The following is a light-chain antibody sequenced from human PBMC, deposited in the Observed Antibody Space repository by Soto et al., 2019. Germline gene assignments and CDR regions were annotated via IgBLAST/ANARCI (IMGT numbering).Light chain of an antibody. CDR1: SRDVGAYNY. V-gene: IGLV2-14*01. CDR2: DVS. Sequence: QSALTQPASVSGSPGQSITISCTGTSRDVGAYNYVSWYQQQPGKAPKLMIYDVSDRPSGVSNRLSGFKSGNTASLTISGLQAEDEADYYCSSFTSRRTQVFGTGTKLTLL. J-gene: IGLJ1*01. CDR3: SSFTSRRTQV.